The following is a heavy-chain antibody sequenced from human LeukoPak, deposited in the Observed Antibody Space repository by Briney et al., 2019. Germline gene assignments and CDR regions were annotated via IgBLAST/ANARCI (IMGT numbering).Heavy chain of an antibody. V-gene: IGHV3-30*04. D-gene: IGHD1-26*01. CDR3: ARDRPQVGATYALAY. CDR1: GFTFSTYA. CDR2: ISYDGSNK. J-gene: IGHJ4*02. Sequence: GGSLRLSCAASGFTFSTYAIHWVRQAPGKGLEWVALISYDGSNKYYADSVKGRFTISRDNSKNTLYLQMNSLRTEDTALYYCARDRPQVGATYALAYRGQGTLVTVSS.